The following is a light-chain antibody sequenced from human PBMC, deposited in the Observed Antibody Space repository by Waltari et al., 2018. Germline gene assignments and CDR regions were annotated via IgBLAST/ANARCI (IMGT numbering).Light chain of an antibody. CDR1: TSDIGGYDH. J-gene: IGLJ3*02. Sequence: ALTQPPSASGSPGQSVTLSCTGTTSDIGGYDHVSWYQQHPAKAPTLIIYYVTERPSGGSGRFSGSKSGNRASLTVSALQPEDEATYFCSSYVGNINLRVFGGGTQLTVL. V-gene: IGLV2-8*01. CDR3: SSYVGNINLRV. CDR2: YVT.